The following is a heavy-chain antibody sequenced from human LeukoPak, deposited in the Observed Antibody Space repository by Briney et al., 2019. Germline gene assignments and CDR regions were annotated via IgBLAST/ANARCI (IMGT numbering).Heavy chain of an antibody. Sequence: AGGSLRLSCAASGFTFSDHCMDWVRQAPGKGLEWVGRTRNKANSYTTEYAASVKGRFTISRDDSKKSLHLQRNSLKTEDTAVYYCARESGGGVLGYFDLWGRGTLVSVSS. D-gene: IGHD3-10*01. CDR3: ARESGGGVLGYFDL. CDR2: TRNKANSYTT. J-gene: IGHJ2*01. CDR1: GFTFSDHC. V-gene: IGHV3-72*01.